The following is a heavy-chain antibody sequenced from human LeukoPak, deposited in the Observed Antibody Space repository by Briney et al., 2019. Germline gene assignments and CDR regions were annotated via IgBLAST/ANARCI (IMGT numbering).Heavy chain of an antibody. D-gene: IGHD5/OR15-5a*01. CDR1: GYTFTTYG. V-gene: IGHV1-18*01. Sequence: GASVKVSCKTSGYTFTTYGILWVRQAPGQGLEWMGWISGYNGNTNFARKLQGRVTMTTDTSTSTAYMELRSLRSDDTAVYYCARSSTIREGDAFDIWGQGTMVTVSS. J-gene: IGHJ3*02. CDR3: ARSSTIREGDAFDI. CDR2: ISGYNGNT.